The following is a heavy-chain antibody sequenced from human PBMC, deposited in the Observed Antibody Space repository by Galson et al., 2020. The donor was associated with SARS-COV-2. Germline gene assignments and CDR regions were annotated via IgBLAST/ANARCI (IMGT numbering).Heavy chain of an antibody. D-gene: IGHD6-13*01. CDR1: GFRFSDYE. Sequence: GGSLRLSCAGSGFRFSDYEMNGVRHGSGKGLEWVAYISSSGTNIYYADSVKGRFTISRDNAKNSLYLKMTSQRAEDTAIYYCASPYLAAASFFGGIDLWGPGTMVTVSS. CDR3: ASPYLAAASFFGGIDL. CDR2: ISSSGTNI. V-gene: IGHV3-48*03. J-gene: IGHJ3*01.